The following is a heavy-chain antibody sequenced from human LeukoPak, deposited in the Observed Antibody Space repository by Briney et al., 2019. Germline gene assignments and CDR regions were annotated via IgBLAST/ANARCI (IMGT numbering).Heavy chain of an antibody. J-gene: IGHJ4*02. D-gene: IGHD3-10*01. V-gene: IGHV3-23*01. CDR3: AKDFDFYGSGSYYDY. Sequence: GGSLRLSCAASGVTFSSYAMSWVRQAPGKGVEWGSAISWSGGSTYYAHSVQCRFTISRDHSKNTLYLQMNSLRAEDTAVYYCAKDFDFYGSGSYYDYWGQGTLVTVSS. CDR2: ISWSGGST. CDR1: GVTFSSYA.